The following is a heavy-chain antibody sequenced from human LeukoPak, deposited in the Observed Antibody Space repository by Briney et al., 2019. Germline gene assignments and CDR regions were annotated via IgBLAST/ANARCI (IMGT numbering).Heavy chain of an antibody. J-gene: IGHJ6*02. CDR2: ISSSGSTI. CDR1: GFTFSSYE. CDR3: ARFQGTTPYYYYGMDV. V-gene: IGHV3-48*03. D-gene: IGHD1-1*01. Sequence: GGSLRHSCAASGFTFSSYEMNWVRQAPGKGLEWVSYISSSGSTIYYADSVKGRFTISRDNAKNSLYLQMNSLRAEDTAVYYCARFQGTTPYYYYGMDVWGQGTTVTVSS.